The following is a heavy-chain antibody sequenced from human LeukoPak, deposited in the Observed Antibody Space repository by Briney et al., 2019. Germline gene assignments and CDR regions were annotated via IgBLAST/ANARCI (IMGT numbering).Heavy chain of an antibody. D-gene: IGHD6-19*01. J-gene: IGHJ6*03. CDR2: ISGSGGST. V-gene: IGHV3-23*01. CDR3: AKGPGGYSSGWYSPAVGYYYYMDV. CDR1: GFTFSSYA. Sequence: GGSLRLSCAASGFTFSSYAMSWVRQAPGKGLEWVSAISGSGGSTYYADSVKGRFTISRDNSKNTLYLQMNSLRAEDTAVYYCAKGPGGYSSGWYSPAVGYYYYMDVWGKGTTVTVSS.